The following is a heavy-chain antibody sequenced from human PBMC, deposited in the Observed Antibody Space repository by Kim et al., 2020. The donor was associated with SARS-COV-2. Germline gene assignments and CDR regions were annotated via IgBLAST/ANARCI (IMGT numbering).Heavy chain of an antibody. CDR3: ARGVPAAIIWFDP. Sequence: SETLSLTCTVSGGSISSYYWSWIRQPPGKGLEWIGYIYYSGSTNYNPSLKSRVTISVDTSKNQFSLKLSSVTAADTAVYYCARGVPAAIIWFDPWGQGTLVTVSS. V-gene: IGHV4-59*01. J-gene: IGHJ5*02. CDR1: GGSISSYY. CDR2: IYYSGST. D-gene: IGHD2-2*01.